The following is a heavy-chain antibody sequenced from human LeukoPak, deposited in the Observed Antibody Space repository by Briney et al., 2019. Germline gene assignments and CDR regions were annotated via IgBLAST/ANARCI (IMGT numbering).Heavy chain of an antibody. Sequence: ASVKVSCKASGYTFTSYGISWVRQAPGQGLEWMGWISAYNGNTNYAQKLQGRVTMTTDTSTSTAYMELRSLRSDDTAVYYCARRKGYSYGLYYYYYYYMDVWGKGTTVTVSS. CDR2: ISAYNGNT. J-gene: IGHJ6*03. V-gene: IGHV1-18*01. D-gene: IGHD5-18*01. CDR1: GYTFTSYG. CDR3: ARRKGYSYGLYYYYYYYMDV.